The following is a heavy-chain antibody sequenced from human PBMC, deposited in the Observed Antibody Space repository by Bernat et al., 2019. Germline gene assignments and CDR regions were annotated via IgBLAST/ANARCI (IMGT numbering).Heavy chain of an antibody. J-gene: IGHJ4*02. CDR1: GFTFSSYA. CDR3: ARDLRLQHFDY. V-gene: IGHV3-23*01. CDR2: ISGSGGSI. D-gene: IGHD5-24*01. Sequence: EVQLLESGGGLVQPGGSLRLSCAASGFTFSSYAMSWVRQAPGKGLEWVSAISGSGGSIYYADSVKGRFTISRDNAKNSLYLQMNSLRAEDTAVYYCARDLRLQHFDYWGQGTLVTVSS.